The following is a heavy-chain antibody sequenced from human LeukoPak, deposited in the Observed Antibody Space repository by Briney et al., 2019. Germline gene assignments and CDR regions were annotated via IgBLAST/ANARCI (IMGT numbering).Heavy chain of an antibody. V-gene: IGHV3-33*01. J-gene: IGHJ4*02. D-gene: IGHD3-10*01. CDR3: ARDGDYYGSGSYYFPKRGLDY. Sequence: GGSLRLSCAASGFTFSSYGMHWVRQAPGKGLEWVAVIWYDGSNKYYADSVKGRFTISRDNSKNTLYLQMNSLRAEDTAVYYCARDGDYYGSGSYYFPKRGLDYWGQGTLVTVSS. CDR1: GFTFSSYG. CDR2: IWYDGSNK.